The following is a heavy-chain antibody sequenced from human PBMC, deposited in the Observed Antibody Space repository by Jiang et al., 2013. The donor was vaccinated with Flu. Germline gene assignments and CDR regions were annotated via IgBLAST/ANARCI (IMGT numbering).Heavy chain of an antibody. CDR3: ARHGGSYRHFDY. V-gene: IGHV4-59*08. Sequence: SGSGLVKPSETLSLTCTVSGGSISSYYWSWIRQPPGKGLEWIGYIYDSGSTNYNPSLKSRVTISINASKNQFSLKLSSVTAADTAVYYCARHGGSYRHFDYWGQGTLVTVSS. J-gene: IGHJ4*02. CDR1: GGSISSYY. CDR2: IYDSGST. D-gene: IGHD1-26*01.